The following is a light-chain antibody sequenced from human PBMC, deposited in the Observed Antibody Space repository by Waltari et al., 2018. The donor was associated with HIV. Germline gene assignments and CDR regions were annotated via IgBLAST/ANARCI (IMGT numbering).Light chain of an antibody. V-gene: IGKV3-20*01. CDR1: QSVSSSY. CDR2: GAS. CDR3: QQYGSSPLT. Sequence: EIVLTQSPGTLSLSPGERATLSCRASQSVSSSYLAWSQQRPGQAPRLLIYGASSRATGIPDRFSGSGSGTDFTLTISRLETEDFAVYYCQQYGSSPLTFGGGTKVEIK. J-gene: IGKJ4*01.